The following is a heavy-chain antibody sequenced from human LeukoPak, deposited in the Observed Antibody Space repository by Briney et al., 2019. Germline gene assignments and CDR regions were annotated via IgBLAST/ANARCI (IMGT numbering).Heavy chain of an antibody. CDR1: GGSISSSGYF. CDR3: ARRGYDILTGYTPFDY. D-gene: IGHD3-9*01. V-gene: IGHV4-61*05. CDR2: IYYSGST. J-gene: IGHJ4*02. Sequence: SETLSLTCAVSGGSISSSGYFWSWVRQPPGKGLEWIGYIYYSGSTNYNPSLKSRVTISVDTSKNQFSLKLSSVTAADTAVYYCARRGYDILTGYTPFDYWGQGTLVTVSS.